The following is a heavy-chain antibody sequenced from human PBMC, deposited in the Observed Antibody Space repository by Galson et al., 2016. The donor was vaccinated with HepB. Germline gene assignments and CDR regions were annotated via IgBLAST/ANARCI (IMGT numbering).Heavy chain of an antibody. V-gene: IGHV1-18*04. J-gene: IGHJ5*02. CDR1: GYRFTTYG. CDR3: ARGASVPMPGGS. Sequence: SVKVSCKASGYRFTTYGIIWVRQAPGQGLQWMAWVSAYNGEIYYARKFQDRVTVTTDPSTSTAFLELGDLRSDDTAIYYCARGASVPMPGGSWGQGTLVAVSS. CDR2: VSAYNGEI. D-gene: IGHD2-8*01.